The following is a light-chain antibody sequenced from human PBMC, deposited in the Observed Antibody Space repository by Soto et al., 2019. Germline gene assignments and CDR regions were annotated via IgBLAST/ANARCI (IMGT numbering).Light chain of an antibody. CDR2: KAS. Sequence: DIQMTQSPSTLSASVGDRVTITCRASQSISSWLAWYQQKPGKAPKLLIYKASSLESGVPSRFSGSGSGTEFPLTISSLQPDDFATYYCQHETTFGQGTKVEIK. CDR3: QHETT. V-gene: IGKV1-5*03. J-gene: IGKJ1*01. CDR1: QSISSW.